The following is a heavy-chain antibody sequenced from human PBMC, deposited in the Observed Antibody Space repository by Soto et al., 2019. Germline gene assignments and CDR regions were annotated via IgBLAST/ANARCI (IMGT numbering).Heavy chain of an antibody. CDR1: GGSIRSYY. CDR2: IYYSGST. D-gene: IGHD6-13*01. CDR3: ARAHVTLYSSSWWFDP. V-gene: IGHV4-59*01. J-gene: IGHJ5*02. Sequence: PSETLSLTCTVSGGSIRSYYWSWIRQPPGKGLEWIGYIYYSGSTNYNPSLKSRVTISVDTSKNQFSLKLSSVTAADTAVYYCARAHVTLYSSSWWFDPWGQGTLVTVS.